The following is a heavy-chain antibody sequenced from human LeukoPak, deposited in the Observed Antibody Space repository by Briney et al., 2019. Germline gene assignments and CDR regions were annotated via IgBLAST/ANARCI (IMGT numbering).Heavy chain of an antibody. V-gene: IGHV3-23*01. CDR1: GFTFSSYA. J-gene: IGHJ4*02. CDR3: AKSAPDCASTTCYLHF. Sequence: GGSLRLSCAASGFTFSSYAMSWVRQAPGKGLEWVSVISGSGGSTYYADSVKGRFTISRDNSKNTLYLQRNSLRAEDTAVYYCAKSAPDCASTTCYLHFWGQGTLVTVSS. D-gene: IGHD2-2*01. CDR2: ISGSGGST.